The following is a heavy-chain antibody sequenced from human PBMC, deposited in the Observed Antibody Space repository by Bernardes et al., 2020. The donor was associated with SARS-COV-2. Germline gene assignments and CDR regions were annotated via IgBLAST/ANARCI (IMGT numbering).Heavy chain of an antibody. CDR3: ARDFDGY. V-gene: IGHV3-7*01. CDR2: INQDASVK. D-gene: IGHD2-8*01. CDR1: GFTFTTYS. J-gene: IGHJ4*02. Sequence: LRLSCATSGFTFTTYSMTWVRQAPGKGLEWVATINQDASVKNYVDSVKGRFTISRDNAKHSLSLQMNSLRAEDTAVYYCARDFDGYWGQGTLVTVSS.